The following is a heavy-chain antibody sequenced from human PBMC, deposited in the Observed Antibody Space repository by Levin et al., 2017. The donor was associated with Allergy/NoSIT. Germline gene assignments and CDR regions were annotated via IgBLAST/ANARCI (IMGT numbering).Heavy chain of an antibody. CDR1: GFTFSSYA. J-gene: IGHJ5*02. CDR2: ISGSGGST. CDR3: AKDPDSSWTPMDWFDP. V-gene: IGHV3-23*01. Sequence: QPGGSLRLSCAASGFTFSSYAMSWVRQAPGKGLEWVSAISGSGGSTYYADSVKGRFTISRDNSKNTLYLQMNSLRAEDTAVYYCAKDPDSSWTPMDWFDPWGQGTLVTVSS. D-gene: IGHD6-13*01.